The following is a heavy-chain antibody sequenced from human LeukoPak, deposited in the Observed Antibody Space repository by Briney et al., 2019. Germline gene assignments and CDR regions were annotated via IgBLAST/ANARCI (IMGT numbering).Heavy chain of an antibody. Sequence: SETLSLTCTVSGGSLSSYYWSWIRQPAGKGLECIGRICSSGSTNYNPSLTSRGTISVDTSKIQFSLQLSSVTAADTAVYYCARMYYYDNSGPPLGWFDHWGQGTLVTVSS. CDR3: ARMYYYDNSGPPLGWFDH. J-gene: IGHJ5*02. V-gene: IGHV4-4*07. D-gene: IGHD3-22*01. CDR2: ICSSGST. CDR1: GGSLSSYY.